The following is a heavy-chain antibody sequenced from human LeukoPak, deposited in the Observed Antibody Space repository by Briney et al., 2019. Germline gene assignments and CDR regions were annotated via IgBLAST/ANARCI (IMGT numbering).Heavy chain of an antibody. Sequence: SETLSLTCAVYGGSFSGYYWSWIRQPPGKGLEWIGEINHSGSTNYNPSLKSRVTISVDTPKNQFSLKLSSVTAADTAVYYCARGGIAARQEYWGQGTLVTVSS. V-gene: IGHV4-34*01. CDR1: GGSFSGYY. D-gene: IGHD6-6*01. CDR3: ARGGIAARQEY. CDR2: INHSGST. J-gene: IGHJ4*02.